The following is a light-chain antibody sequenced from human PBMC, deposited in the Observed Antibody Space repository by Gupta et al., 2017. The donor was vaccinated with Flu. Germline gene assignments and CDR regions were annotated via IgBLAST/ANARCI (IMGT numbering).Light chain of an antibody. V-gene: IGLV3-19*01. CDR3: NSRYSSGNHYV. CDR1: GFRSYN. Sequence: GQTGSIKGKVDGFRSYNECGDQQKPGQSPRLVIYCKNNRPSGFPDRFSGSSLVSTASLTITGAQSDVEADYYCNSRYSSGNHYVFGTGTKFTVL. CDR2: CKN. J-gene: IGLJ1*01.